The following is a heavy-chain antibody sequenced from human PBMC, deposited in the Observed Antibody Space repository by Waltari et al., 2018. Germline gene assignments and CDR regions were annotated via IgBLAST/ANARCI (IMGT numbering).Heavy chain of an antibody. CDR2: AYYTGRT. V-gene: IGHV4-59*11. CDR1: GDSIINHH. J-gene: IGHJ3*02. Sequence: QVQLQESGPGLVKHSETLSLTCTVSGDSIINHHWAWIRQPPGKGLEWVGYAYYTGRTNYNPSLRSRLSISVDTSKNQFSLNLNSVTAADTAVYYCARDLGGFNHFDWFLSIWGPGTMVTVSS. D-gene: IGHD3-9*01. CDR3: ARDLGGFNHFDWFLSI.